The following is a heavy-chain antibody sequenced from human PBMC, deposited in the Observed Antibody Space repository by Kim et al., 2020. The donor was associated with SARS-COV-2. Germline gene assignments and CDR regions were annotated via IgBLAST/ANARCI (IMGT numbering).Heavy chain of an antibody. D-gene: IGHD6-13*01. CDR2: EK. J-gene: IGHJ4*02. V-gene: IGHV3-7*03. CDR3: ASGGDSSFDY. Sequence: EKYYVDSVKGRFTISRDNAKNSLYLQMNSLRAEDTAVYYCASGGDSSFDYWGQGTLVTVSS.